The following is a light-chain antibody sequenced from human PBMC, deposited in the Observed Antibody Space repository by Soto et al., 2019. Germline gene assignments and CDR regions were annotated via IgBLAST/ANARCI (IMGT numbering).Light chain of an antibody. J-gene: IGKJ1*01. CDR2: KAS. Sequence: DIHLMQSPSTLSASVGDRVTLTCRASQSVDNKLAWYQQKPGKAPTLLIYKASNLQSAVPSKFRGSGSGTEFTLTISSLQPEDFATYYCQQSNVYPWTFGQGTRVEFK. V-gene: IGKV1-5*03. CDR1: QSVDNK. CDR3: QQSNVYPWT.